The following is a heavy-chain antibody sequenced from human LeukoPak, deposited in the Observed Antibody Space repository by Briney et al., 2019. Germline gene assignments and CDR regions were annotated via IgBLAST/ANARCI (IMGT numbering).Heavy chain of an antibody. CDR2: INHSRST. Sequence: KASETLSLTCAVYGGSFSGYYWSWIRQPPGKGLEWIGEINHSRSTNYNPSLKSRVTISVDTSKNQFSLKLSSVTAADTAVYYCARAKAWIQLWLMDVWGKGTTVTVSS. CDR3: ARAKAWIQLWLMDV. V-gene: IGHV4-34*01. D-gene: IGHD5-18*01. CDR1: GGSFSGYY. J-gene: IGHJ6*04.